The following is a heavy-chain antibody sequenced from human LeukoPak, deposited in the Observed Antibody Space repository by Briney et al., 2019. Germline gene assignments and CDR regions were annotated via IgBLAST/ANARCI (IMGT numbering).Heavy chain of an antibody. CDR1: GFTFRTCA. V-gene: IGHV3-7*01. Sequence: GGSLRLSCAASGFTFRTCAMSWVRQAPGKGLEWVANIKQDGSEKYYVDSVKGRFTISRDNAKNSLYLQMNSLRAEDTAVYYCARVKAELRFLEWLDYWGQGTLVTVSS. J-gene: IGHJ4*02. CDR3: ARVKAELRFLEWLDY. D-gene: IGHD3-3*01. CDR2: IKQDGSEK.